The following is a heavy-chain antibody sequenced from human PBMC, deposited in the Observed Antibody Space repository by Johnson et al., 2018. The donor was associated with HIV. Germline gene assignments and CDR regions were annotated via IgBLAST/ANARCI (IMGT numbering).Heavy chain of an antibody. J-gene: IGHJ3*02. D-gene: IGHD3-3*01. V-gene: IGHV3-66*01. CDR2: IYSGGST. CDR1: GFIFRNYW. CDR3: ARDRVPDAFDI. Sequence: VQLVESGGGLVQPGGSLRLSCAASGFIFRNYWMHWVRQAPGKGLVWVARIYSGGSTYYADSVKGRFTISRDNSKNTLYLQMNSLRAEDTAVYYCARDRVPDAFDIWGQGTMVTVSS.